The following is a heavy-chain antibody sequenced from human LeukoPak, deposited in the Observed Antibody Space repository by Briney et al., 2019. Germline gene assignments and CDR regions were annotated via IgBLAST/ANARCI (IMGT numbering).Heavy chain of an antibody. D-gene: IGHD3-22*01. CDR2: ISDTGGRT. Sequence: PGGALRLSCAVSVITLSNYGMTWGRQAPGKGLEWVAGISDTGGRTNYADSVKGRFPISRDNHKNTLYLQMNSLRAEDTDVYFCAKRGVVIRVILVGFHKEAYYFDSWGQGALVTVSS. V-gene: IGHV3-23*01. J-gene: IGHJ4*02. CDR1: VITLSNYG. CDR3: AKRGVVIRVILVGFHKEAYYFDS.